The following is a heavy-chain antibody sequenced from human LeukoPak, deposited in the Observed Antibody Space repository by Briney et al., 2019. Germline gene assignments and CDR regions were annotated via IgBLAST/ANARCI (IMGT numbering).Heavy chain of an antibody. CDR3: AKGLVVNDNYFDN. V-gene: IGHV3-23*01. CDR2: IGGSDDTT. D-gene: IGHD2-15*01. J-gene: IGHJ4*02. Sequence: GGSLRLSCAASGFSLRTYAMNWVRQVPGKGLEWVSSIGGSDDTTYYADSVKGRFTISSDFSTNTVSLQMNGLRAEDTAVYFCAKGLVVNDNYFDNWGQGTLVTVSS. CDR1: GFSLRTYA.